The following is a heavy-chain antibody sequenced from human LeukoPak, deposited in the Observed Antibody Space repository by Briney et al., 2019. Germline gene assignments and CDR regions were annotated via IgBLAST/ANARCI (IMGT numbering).Heavy chain of an antibody. CDR2: IYHSGST. CDR1: GGSISSSNW. D-gene: IGHD2-2*01. CDR3: AISDCSSTSCDAFDI. V-gene: IGHV4-4*02. Sequence: PSETLSLICAVSGGSISSSNWWSWVRQPPGKGLEWIGEIYHSGSTNYNPSLKSRVTISVDKSKNQFSLKLSSVTAADTAVYYCAISDCSSTSCDAFDIWGQGTMVTVSS. J-gene: IGHJ3*02.